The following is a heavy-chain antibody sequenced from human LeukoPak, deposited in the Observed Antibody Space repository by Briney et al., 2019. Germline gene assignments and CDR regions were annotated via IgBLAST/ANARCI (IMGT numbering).Heavy chain of an antibody. Sequence: ASVKVSFKASGGPFSSYTISWVRQAPGQGLEWMGRIIPILGIANYAQKFQGRVTITADKSTSTAYMELSSLRSEDTAVYYCARGAATPLVPRMNYGMDVWGQGTTVTVSS. CDR1: GGPFSSYT. CDR3: ARGAATPLVPRMNYGMDV. V-gene: IGHV1-69*02. J-gene: IGHJ6*02. CDR2: IIPILGIA. D-gene: IGHD2-15*01.